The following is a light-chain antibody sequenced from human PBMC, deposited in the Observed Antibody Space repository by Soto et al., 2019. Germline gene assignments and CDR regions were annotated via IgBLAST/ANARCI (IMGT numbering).Light chain of an antibody. Sequence: DVVVTQSPLYLTVTLGQSASISCRSSQSLRHIDGYTYLNWFQQRPGQSSKRLIYEVFNLDSGVPDRFSGSGAGTDFTLKISRVEAEDVGVYYCMHNLHCPRTFGQGTKVEIK. CDR3: MHNLHCPRT. J-gene: IGKJ1*01. CDR2: EVF. V-gene: IGKV2-30*02. CDR1: QSLRHIDGYTY.